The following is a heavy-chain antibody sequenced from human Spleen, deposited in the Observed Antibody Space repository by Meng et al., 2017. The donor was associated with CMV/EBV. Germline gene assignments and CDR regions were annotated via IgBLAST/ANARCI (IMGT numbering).Heavy chain of an antibody. D-gene: IGHD3-16*01. CDR1: GFTFSNYW. CDR3: ARESYTDAFDI. Sequence: GESLKISCAASGFTFSNYWMHWVRQAPGKGLVWVSRINSEGTSRSYAGSVKGRLTTSRDNAKNTLYLQMSSLRVDDTAIYYCARESYTDAFDIWGQGIMVTVSS. V-gene: IGHV3-74*01. CDR2: INSEGTSR. J-gene: IGHJ3*02.